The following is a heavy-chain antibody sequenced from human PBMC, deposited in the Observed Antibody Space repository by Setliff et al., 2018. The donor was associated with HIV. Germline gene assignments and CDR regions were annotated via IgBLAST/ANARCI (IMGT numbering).Heavy chain of an antibody. J-gene: IGHJ6*03. V-gene: IGHV1-18*01. D-gene: IGHD2-2*01. CDR3: ATSSRIYYYSYMDV. CDR2: ISAYNGNT. Sequence: ASVKVSCKASGYTFISYGISWVRQAPGQGLEWMGWISAYNGNTNYAQKLQARVTMTTDTSTSTAYMEPRSLRSDDTAVYYCATSSRIYYYSYMDVWGKGTTVTVSS. CDR1: GYTFISYG.